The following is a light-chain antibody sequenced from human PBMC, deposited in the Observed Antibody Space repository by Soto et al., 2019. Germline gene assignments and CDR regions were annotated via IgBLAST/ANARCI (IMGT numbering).Light chain of an antibody. CDR1: GSNIGRNV. Sequence: QSVLAQPPSASGTPGQSVTFSCSGSGSNIGRNVVNWYQQLPGTAPKLLIYSNNKRPSGVPDRFSGSKSGTSASLAISGLQSEDEADYYCASWDASLNGPVFGGGTKLTVL. CDR3: ASWDASLNGPV. J-gene: IGLJ3*02. CDR2: SNN. V-gene: IGLV1-44*01.